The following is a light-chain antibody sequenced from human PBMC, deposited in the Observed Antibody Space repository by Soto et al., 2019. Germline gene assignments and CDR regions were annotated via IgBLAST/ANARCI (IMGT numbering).Light chain of an antibody. CDR1: SSNIGAGYD. CDR3: QSYDSSLSGSSVV. V-gene: IGLV1-40*01. Sequence: QSVLTQPPSVSGAPGQRVTISCTGSSSNIGAGYDVHWYQQLPGTAPKLLIYGNSNRPSGVPDRFSGSKSGTSASLAITGLQAEEEADYYCQSYDSSLSGSSVVFGGGTKLPVL. J-gene: IGLJ2*01. CDR2: GNS.